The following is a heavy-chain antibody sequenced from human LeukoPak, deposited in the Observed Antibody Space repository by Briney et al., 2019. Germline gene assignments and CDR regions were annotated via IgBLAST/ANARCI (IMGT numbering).Heavy chain of an antibody. V-gene: IGHV3-21*01. CDR3: ARDHYDFWSGPANWFDP. D-gene: IGHD3-3*01. J-gene: IGHJ5*02. CDR1: GFTFSSYS. Sequence: GGSLRLSCAASGFTFSSYSMNWVRQAPGKGLEWVSSISSSSSYIYYADSVKGRFTISRDNAKNSLYLQMNSLRAEDTAVYYCARDHYDFWSGPANWFDPGAREPWSPSPQ. CDR2: ISSSSSYI.